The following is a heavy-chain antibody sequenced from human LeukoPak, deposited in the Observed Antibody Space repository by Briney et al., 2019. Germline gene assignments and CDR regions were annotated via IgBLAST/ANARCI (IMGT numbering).Heavy chain of an antibody. D-gene: IGHD3-3*01. J-gene: IGHJ5*02. CDR1: GGSFSGYY. V-gene: IGHV4-34*01. Sequence: SETLSLTCAVYGGSFSGYYWSWIRQPPGKGLEWIGEINHSGSTNYSPSLKSRVTISVDTSKNQFSLKLSSVTAADTAVYYCARGRSITIFGVVPKRFDPWGQGTLVTASS. CDR2: INHSGST. CDR3: ARGRSITIFGVVPKRFDP.